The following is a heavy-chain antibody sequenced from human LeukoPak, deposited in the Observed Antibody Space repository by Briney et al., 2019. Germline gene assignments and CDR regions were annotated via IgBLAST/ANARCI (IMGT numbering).Heavy chain of an antibody. CDR1: AFTFNNYG. CDR2: IRYDGSNK. V-gene: IGHV3-30*02. J-gene: IGHJ4*02. CDR3: AKDRGVSAGLDY. D-gene: IGHD3-10*01. Sequence: PGGSLRLSCAASAFTFNNYGMHWVRQAPGKGLEWVAFIRYDGSNKYYADSVKGRFTTSRDNSKNTLYLQMNSLRVEDTAVFYCAKDRGVSAGLDYWGQGTLVTVSS.